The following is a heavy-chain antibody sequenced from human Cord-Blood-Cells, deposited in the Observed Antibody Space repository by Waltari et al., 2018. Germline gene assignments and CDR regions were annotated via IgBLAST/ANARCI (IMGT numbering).Heavy chain of an antibody. CDR1: GYSISSGYY. CDR3: ARVIGIAAAGNDAFDI. CDR2: IYHSGST. D-gene: IGHD6-13*01. V-gene: IGHV4-38-2*01. Sequence: QVQLQESGSGLVKPSETLSLTCAVSGYSISSGYYWGWIRQPPGKGLEWIGSIYHSGSTYYNPSLKSRVTISVDTSKNQFSLKLSSVTAADTAVYYCARVIGIAAAGNDAFDIWGQGTMVTVSS. J-gene: IGHJ3*02.